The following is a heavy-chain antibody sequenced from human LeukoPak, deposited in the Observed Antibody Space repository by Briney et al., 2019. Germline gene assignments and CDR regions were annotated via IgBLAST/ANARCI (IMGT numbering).Heavy chain of an antibody. D-gene: IGHD6-6*01. V-gene: IGHV1-2*02. CDR2: INPNSGGT. Sequence: SVKVSCKASGGTFSSYAISWVRQAPGQGLEWMGWINPNSGGTNYAQKFQGRVTMTRDTSISTAYMELSRLRSDDTAVYYCARAYSSLGAFDIWGQGTMVTVSS. J-gene: IGHJ3*02. CDR3: ARAYSSLGAFDI. CDR1: GGTFSSYA.